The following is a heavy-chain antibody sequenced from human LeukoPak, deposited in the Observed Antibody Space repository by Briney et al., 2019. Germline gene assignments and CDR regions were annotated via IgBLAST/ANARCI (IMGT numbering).Heavy chain of an antibody. J-gene: IGHJ4*03. V-gene: IGHV3-23*01. CDR3: AKGSGYYDSSPNYFDY. CDR2: ISGSGGST. D-gene: IGHD3-22*01. CDR1: GFSFSSYA. Sequence: GGSLILSCAASGFSFSSYAMSWVRQAPGKGLEWVSTISGSGGSTHYVDSVKGRFTISRDNSKLTLYLQLNSLRADDTAVYYCAKGSGYYDSSPNYFDYWGQGTTVTVSS.